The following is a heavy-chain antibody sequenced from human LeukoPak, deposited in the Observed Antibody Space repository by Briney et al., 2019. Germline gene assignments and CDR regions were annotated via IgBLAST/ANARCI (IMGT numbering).Heavy chain of an antibody. V-gene: IGHV4-30-2*01. CDR3: ARDRQGGGLHSGGDAFDI. CDR2: IYHSGST. Sequence: PSETLSLTCTVSGGSISSGGYYWSWIRQPPGKGLEWIGYIYHSGSTYYNPSLKSRVTISVDRSKNQFSLKLSSVTAADTAVYYCARDRQGGGLHSGGDAFDIWGQGTMVTVSS. J-gene: IGHJ3*02. D-gene: IGHD3-10*01. CDR1: GGSISSGGYY.